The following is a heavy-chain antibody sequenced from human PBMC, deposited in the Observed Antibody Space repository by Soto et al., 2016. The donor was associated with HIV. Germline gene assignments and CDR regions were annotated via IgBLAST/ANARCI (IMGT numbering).Heavy chain of an antibody. Sequence: EVQLVESGGGVVQPGRSLGLSCAASGFTFDDYAMHWVRQAPGKGLEWVSLISGDGDNTYYADSVKGRFTISRDNSKNSLYLQMNSLRTEDTALYYCAKDDDYGDSGPFRYYYYGMDVWGQGTTVTVSS. CDR3: AKDDDYGDSGPFRYYYYGMDV. CDR1: GFTFDDYA. D-gene: IGHD4-17*01. V-gene: IGHV3-43*02. J-gene: IGHJ6*02. CDR2: ISGDGDNT.